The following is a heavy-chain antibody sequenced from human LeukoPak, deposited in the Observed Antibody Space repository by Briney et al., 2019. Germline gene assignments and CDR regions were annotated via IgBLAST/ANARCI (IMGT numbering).Heavy chain of an antibody. CDR2: ISYDGSNK. CDR1: GFTFSSYA. Sequence: PGGSLRLSRAASGFTFSSYAMHWVRQAPGKGLEWVAVISYDGSNKYYADSVKGRFTISRDNSKNTLYLQMNSLRAEDTAVYYCARDQSNAYSGFDYWGQGTLVTVSS. V-gene: IGHV3-30-3*01. CDR3: ARDQSNAYSGFDY. D-gene: IGHD5-24*01. J-gene: IGHJ4*02.